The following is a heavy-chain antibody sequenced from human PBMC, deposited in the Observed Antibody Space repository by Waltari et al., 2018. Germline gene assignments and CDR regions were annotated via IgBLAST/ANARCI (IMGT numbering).Heavy chain of an antibody. D-gene: IGHD3-22*01. Sequence: QVQLQQSGPGLVKPSEPLSLPCTVSGGSVSSGSYYSSWIRHPPGKGLEWIGYIYYSGSTNYNPSLKSRVTISVDTSKNQFSLKLSSVTAADTAVYYCARIDSSGYYAYWYFDLWGRGTLVTVSS. V-gene: IGHV4-61*01. CDR3: ARIDSSGYYAYWYFDL. CDR2: IYYSGST. J-gene: IGHJ2*01. CDR1: GGSVSSGSYY.